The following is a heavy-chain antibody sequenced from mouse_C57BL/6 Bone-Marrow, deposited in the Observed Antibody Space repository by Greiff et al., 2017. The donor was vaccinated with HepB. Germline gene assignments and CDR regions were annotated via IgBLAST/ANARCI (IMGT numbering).Heavy chain of an antibody. D-gene: IGHD1-1*01. CDR2: INSDGGST. Sequence: EVKLVESGGGLVQPGESLKLSCESNEYEFPSHDMSWVRKTPEKRLELVAAINSDGGSTYYPDTMERRFIISRDNTKKTLYLQMSSLRSEDTALYYCARIVGYYYGSKDDYWGQGTTLTVSS. CDR3: ARIVGYYYGSKDDY. J-gene: IGHJ2*01. CDR1: EYEFPSHD. V-gene: IGHV5-2*01.